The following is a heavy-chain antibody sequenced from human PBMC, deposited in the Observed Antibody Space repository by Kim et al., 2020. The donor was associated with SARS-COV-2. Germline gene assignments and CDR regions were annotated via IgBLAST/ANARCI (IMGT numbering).Heavy chain of an antibody. J-gene: IGHJ6*02. Sequence: GGSLRLSCAASGFTFSSYAMSWVRQAPGKGLEWVSAISESGGSTYYADSVKGRFTISRDNSKNTLYLHMNSLRAEDTAVYYCANLYDSSGYYYVWLYGMGVWGHGTTVTVSS. V-gene: IGHV3-23*01. CDR2: ISESGGST. CDR3: ANLYDSSGYYYVWLYGMGV. D-gene: IGHD3-22*01. CDR1: GFTFSSYA.